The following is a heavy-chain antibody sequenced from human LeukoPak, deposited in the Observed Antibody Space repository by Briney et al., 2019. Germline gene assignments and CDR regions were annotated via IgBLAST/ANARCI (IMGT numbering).Heavy chain of an antibody. J-gene: IGHJ4*02. CDR3: AKDYSSSLDY. D-gene: IGHD6-13*01. V-gene: IGHV3-30*02. CDR1: GFTFSSYG. Sequence: GRSLRLSCAASGFTFSSYGMHWVRQAPGKGLEWVAFIRYDGSNKYYADSVKGRFTISRDNSKNTLYLQMNSLRAEDTAVYYCAKDYSSSLDYWGQGTLVTVSS. CDR2: IRYDGSNK.